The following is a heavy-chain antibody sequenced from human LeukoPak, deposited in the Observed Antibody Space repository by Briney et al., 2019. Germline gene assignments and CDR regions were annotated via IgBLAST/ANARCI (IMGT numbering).Heavy chain of an antibody. J-gene: IGHJ4*02. Sequence: ASVKVSFKASGYTFTNYHIHWVRQAPGQGLEWMGWINPNSGGTNYAEKFHGRLTTTRDTPISTAFMELSGLRSDDTAVYYCTRFRHVAVAGTPHFDYCGQGALVTVSS. CDR2: INPNSGGT. V-gene: IGHV1-2*02. D-gene: IGHD6-19*01. CDR3: TRFRHVAVAGTPHFDY. CDR1: GYTFTNYH.